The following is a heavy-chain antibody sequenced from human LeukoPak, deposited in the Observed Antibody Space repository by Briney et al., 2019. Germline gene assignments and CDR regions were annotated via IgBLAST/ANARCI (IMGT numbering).Heavy chain of an antibody. CDR2: INPSGGST. CDR1: GYTFTSYY. D-gene: IGHD3-10*02. J-gene: IGHJ4*02. V-gene: IGHV1-46*01. Sequence: ASVKVSCKASGYTFTSYYMHWVRQAPGQVLEWMGIINPSGGSTSYAQKFQGRVTMTRDTSTGTGYMELSSLRSEDTAVYYCARLFGDGYGFDYWGQGTLVTVSS. CDR3: ARLFGDGYGFDY.